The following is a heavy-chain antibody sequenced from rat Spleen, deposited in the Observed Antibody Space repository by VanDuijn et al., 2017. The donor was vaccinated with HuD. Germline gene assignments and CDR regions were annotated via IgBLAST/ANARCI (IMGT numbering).Heavy chain of an antibody. Sequence: EVQLVESGGGLVQPGRSLKLSCAASGFTFSDYNMAWVRQAPKKGLEWVATISYDGSSTYYRDSVKGRFTISRDNAKSTLYLQMDSLRSEDTATYYCASPLGTGDYWGQGVMVTVSS. CDR3: ASPLGTGDY. D-gene: IGHD1-5*01. V-gene: IGHV5-7*01. J-gene: IGHJ2*01. CDR2: ISYDGSST. CDR1: GFTFSDYN.